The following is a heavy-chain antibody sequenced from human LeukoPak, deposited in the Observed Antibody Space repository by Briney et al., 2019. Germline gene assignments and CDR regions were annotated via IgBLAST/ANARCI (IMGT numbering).Heavy chain of an antibody. CDR3: AKNPHHDDDADEGFDY. J-gene: IGHJ4*02. CDR1: GGSFRSSLYY. CDR2: ISYTGNT. D-gene: IGHD3-16*01. Sequence: SETLSLTCTVSGGSFRSSLYYWGWIRQPPGKGLEWIGQISYTGNTYYNPSLESRAIISVDTSKNQFSLNLSSVTAADTAIYYCAKNPHHDDDADEGFDYWGQGTLVTVSS. V-gene: IGHV4-39*07.